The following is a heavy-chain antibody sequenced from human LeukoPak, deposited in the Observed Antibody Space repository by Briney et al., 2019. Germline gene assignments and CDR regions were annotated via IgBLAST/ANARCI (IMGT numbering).Heavy chain of an antibody. CDR1: GFTFSTNW. CDR2: ISSDGNST. Sequence: PGGSLRLSCAASGFTFSTNWMHWVRQAPGKGLVWVTHISSDGNSTNYADSVKGRFTISRDNAKNTLYLQMNSLRAEDTAVYYCARLGYCSGGSCSPYGMDVWGQGTTVTVSS. D-gene: IGHD2-15*01. V-gene: IGHV3-74*01. J-gene: IGHJ6*02. CDR3: ARLGYCSGGSCSPYGMDV.